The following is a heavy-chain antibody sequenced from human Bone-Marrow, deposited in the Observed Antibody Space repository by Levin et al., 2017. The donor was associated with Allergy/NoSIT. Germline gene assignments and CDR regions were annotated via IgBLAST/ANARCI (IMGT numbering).Heavy chain of an antibody. V-gene: IGHV1-69*04. CDR2: IIPMPGIT. CDR3: ARAFYYDSSGNYRSAFDL. Sequence: GASVKVSCKASGGSFSSYPINWVRQAPGQGLEWMGRIIPMPGITIYTQNFQERVTITADRSTSTAYMELSSLRSEDTAVYYCARAFYYDSSGNYRSAFDLWGQGTRVTVSS. D-gene: IGHD3-22*01. CDR1: GGSFSSYP. J-gene: IGHJ3*01.